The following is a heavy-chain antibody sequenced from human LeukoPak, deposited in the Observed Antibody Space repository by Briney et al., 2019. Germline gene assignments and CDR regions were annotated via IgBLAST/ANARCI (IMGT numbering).Heavy chain of an antibody. CDR2: IRQDGVEK. J-gene: IGHJ4*02. D-gene: IGHD2-15*01. CDR3: TRVNNRYSDF. Sequence: PGGSLRLSCAASGFTFSNFWMTWVRQAPGKGLEWVALIRQDGVEKYYVDSVRGRFTISRDNAKNSMNLQMNGLRVEDTAVYYCTRVNNRYSDFWSQGSLVIVSS. CDR1: GFTFSNFW. V-gene: IGHV3-7*01.